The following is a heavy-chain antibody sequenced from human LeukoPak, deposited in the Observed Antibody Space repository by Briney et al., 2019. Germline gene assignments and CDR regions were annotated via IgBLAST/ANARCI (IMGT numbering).Heavy chain of an antibody. CDR1: GFTFDDYA. CDR2: ISGDGGST. Sequence: PGGFLRLSCAASGFTFDDYAMHWVRQAPGKGLEWASLISGDGGSTYYADSLKGRFTISRDNSKNSFDLQMNSLRTEDTALYYCAKDLTRGSGWPIDYWGQGTLVTVSS. J-gene: IGHJ4*02. CDR3: AKDLTRGSGWPIDY. D-gene: IGHD6-19*01. V-gene: IGHV3-43*02.